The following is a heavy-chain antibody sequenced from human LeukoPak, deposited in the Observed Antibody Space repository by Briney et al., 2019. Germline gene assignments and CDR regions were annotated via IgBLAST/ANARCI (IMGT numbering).Heavy chain of an antibody. J-gene: IGHJ4*02. D-gene: IGHD1-26*01. CDR2: IRGSGGST. CDR1: GFTFSSYA. CDR3: ATRRVGATRIDS. V-gene: IGHV3-23*01. Sequence: PGGCLRVSCAASGFTFSSYAMRWVRQAPGKGVEWVSAIRGSGGSTYYADSVKGRFTISRDNSKNTLYLQMNSLRAEDTAVYYCATRRVGATRIDSWGQGTLVTVSS.